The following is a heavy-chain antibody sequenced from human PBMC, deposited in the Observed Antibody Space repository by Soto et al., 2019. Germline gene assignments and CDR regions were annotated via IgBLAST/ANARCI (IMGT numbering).Heavy chain of an antibody. D-gene: IGHD3-3*01. V-gene: IGHV2-5*01. CDR2: IYWNDDK. J-gene: IGHJ5*02. Sequence: SGPTLVNPTQTLTLTCTFSGFSLSTSGVGVGWIRQPPGKALEWLALIYWNDDKRYSPSLKSRLTITKDTSKNQVVLTMTNMDPVDTATYYCAHSIPIFGVGSYDNWFDPWGQGPLVTVSS. CDR3: AHSIPIFGVGSYDNWFDP. CDR1: GFSLSTSGVG.